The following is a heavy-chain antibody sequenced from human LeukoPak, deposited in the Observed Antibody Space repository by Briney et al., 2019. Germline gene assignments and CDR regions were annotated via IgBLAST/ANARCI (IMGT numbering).Heavy chain of an antibody. J-gene: IGHJ6*02. CDR2: ISYDGSNK. V-gene: IGHV3-30*18. CDR3: AKGSKPYYYYGMDV. Sequence: GRSLRLSCAASGFTFRNYAMHWVRQAPGKGLEWVALISYDGSNKYYADSVKGRFTISRDNSKNTLYLQMNSLRAEDTAVYYCAKGSKPYYYYGMDVWGQGTTVTVSS. CDR1: GFTFRNYA.